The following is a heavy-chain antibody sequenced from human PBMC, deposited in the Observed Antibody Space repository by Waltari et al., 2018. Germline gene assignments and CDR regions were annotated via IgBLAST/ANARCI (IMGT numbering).Heavy chain of an antibody. CDR2: INHSGST. CDR3: ARGTVTIDY. J-gene: IGHJ4*02. V-gene: IGHV4-34*01. Sequence: QVQLQQWGAGLLKPSETLSLTCAVYGGSFSGYYWSWIRQPPGKGLEWIGEINHSGSTNYNPSPKSLVPISVDPSTDQFSLKLSSVTAADTAVYYCARGTVTIDYWGQGTLVTVSS. CDR1: GGSFSGYY. D-gene: IGHD1-7*01.